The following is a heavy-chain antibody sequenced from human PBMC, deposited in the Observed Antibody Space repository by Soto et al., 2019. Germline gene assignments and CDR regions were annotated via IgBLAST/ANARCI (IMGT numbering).Heavy chain of an antibody. CDR3: AKGAYCTNGICYRFLFDC. CDR1: GFTFSSYA. J-gene: IGHJ4*02. V-gene: IGHV3-23*01. D-gene: IGHD2-8*01. Sequence: ALRLSWAASGFTFSSYAMSWVRQAPGKGLEGVSASSGSGGSTYYADSVKGRFTISRDNSKNTLYLQMNSLRAEDTAVYYCAKGAYCTNGICYRFLFDCWGQGTLVAVCS. CDR2: SSGSGGST.